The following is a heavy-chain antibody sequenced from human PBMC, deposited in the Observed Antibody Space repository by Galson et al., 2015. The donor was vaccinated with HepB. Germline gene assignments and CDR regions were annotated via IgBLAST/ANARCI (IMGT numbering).Heavy chain of an antibody. CDR2: IYYSGST. D-gene: IGHD3-10*01. CDR3: ARGRGPSRYYYYMDV. Sequence: LSLTCTVSGGSINSGDYYWSWIRQPPGKGLEWIGYIYYSGSTYYNPSLKSRVTISVDTPKNQFSLKLRSVTAADTAVYYCARGRGPSRYYYYMDVWGKGTTVTVSS. CDR1: GGSINSGDYY. J-gene: IGHJ6*03. V-gene: IGHV4-30-4*01.